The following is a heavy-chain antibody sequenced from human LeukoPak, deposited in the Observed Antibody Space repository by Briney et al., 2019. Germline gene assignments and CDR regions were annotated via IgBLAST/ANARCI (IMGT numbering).Heavy chain of an antibody. J-gene: IGHJ4*02. CDR1: GFTVSSNY. CDR2: SYSGGST. Sequence: GGSLRLSCAAAGFTVSSNYMCWVRQAPGEGLEGGSVSYSGGSTYYADSVKGRFTISRDNSKNTLYLQMNSLRAEDTALYYCARVRQWLVKSFDSWAREPWSPSPQ. D-gene: IGHD6-19*01. CDR3: ARVRQWLVKSFDS. V-gene: IGHV3-66*01.